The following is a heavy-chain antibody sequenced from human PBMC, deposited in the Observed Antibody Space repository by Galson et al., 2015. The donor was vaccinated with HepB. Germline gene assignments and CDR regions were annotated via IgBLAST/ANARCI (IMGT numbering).Heavy chain of an antibody. Sequence: SVKVSCQASGYTFTTSGISWVRQAPGKGPQWMGWISPYNGNSNYAQKLQGSVTSTTDTSTSTAYMELRSLTSDDTAVYDWASENYDFWSGYRLPGNSYYYKYVLCQGTTVTVAS. CDR1: GYTFTTSG. CDR2: ISPYNGNS. D-gene: IGHD3-3*01. V-gene: IGHV1-18*01. CDR3: ASENYDFWSGYRLPGNSYYYKYV. J-gene: IGHJ6*03.